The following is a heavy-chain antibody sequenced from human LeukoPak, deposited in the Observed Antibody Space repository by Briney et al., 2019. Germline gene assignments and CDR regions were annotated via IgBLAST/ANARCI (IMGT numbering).Heavy chain of an antibody. Sequence: SETLSLTCTVSGYSISSGYYWGWIRQPPGKGLERIGSIYHSGSTYYNPSLKSRVTISVDTSKNQFSLKMSSVTAADTAVYYCARLSLKVLEWSPTKGKETHYFDYWGQGTLVTVSS. CDR1: GYSISSGYY. CDR3: ARLSLKVLEWSPTKGKETHYFDY. J-gene: IGHJ4*02. D-gene: IGHD3-3*01. CDR2: IYHSGST. V-gene: IGHV4-38-2*02.